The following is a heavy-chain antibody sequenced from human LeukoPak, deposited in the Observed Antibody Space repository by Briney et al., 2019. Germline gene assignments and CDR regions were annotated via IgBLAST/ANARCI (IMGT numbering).Heavy chain of an antibody. D-gene: IGHD2-2*01. Sequence: AASVKVSCKASGGTFSSYAISWARQAPGQGLEWMGGIIPIFGTANYAQKFQGRVTITADKSTSTAYMELSSLRSEDTAVYYCARGQADCSSTSCYHGYWGQGTLVTVSS. CDR3: ARGQADCSSTSCYHGY. J-gene: IGHJ4*02. CDR1: GGTFSSYA. CDR2: IIPIFGTA. V-gene: IGHV1-69*06.